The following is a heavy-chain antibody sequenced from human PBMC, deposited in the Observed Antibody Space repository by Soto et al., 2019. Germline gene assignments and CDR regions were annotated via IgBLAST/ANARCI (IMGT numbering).Heavy chain of an antibody. J-gene: IGHJ6*02. CDR2: TYYRSKWYN. V-gene: IGHV6-1*01. Sequence: SPTLSLTCAISGDSVSSNSAAWNWIRQSPSRGLEWLGRTYYRSKWYNDYAVSVKSRITINPDTSKNQFSLQLNSVTPEDTAVYYCARDSMTARHYYYYYGMDVWGQGTTVTVSS. CDR1: GDSVSSNSAA. D-gene: IGHD2-21*02. CDR3: ARDSMTARHYYYYYGMDV.